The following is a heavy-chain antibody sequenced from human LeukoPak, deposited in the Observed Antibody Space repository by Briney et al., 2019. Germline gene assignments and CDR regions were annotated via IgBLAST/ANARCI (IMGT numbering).Heavy chain of an antibody. CDR3: AREGGFYCSSTSCYGLDY. CDR1: GGSISSGDYY. D-gene: IGHD2-2*01. Sequence: SQTPSLTCTVSGGSISSGDYYWSWIRQPTGKSLEWTGYIYYSGSTYYNPSLKSRVTISVDTSKNQFSLKLSSVTAADTAVYYCAREGGFYCSSTSCYGLDYWGQGTLVTVSS. V-gene: IGHV4-30-4*08. J-gene: IGHJ4*02. CDR2: IYYSGST.